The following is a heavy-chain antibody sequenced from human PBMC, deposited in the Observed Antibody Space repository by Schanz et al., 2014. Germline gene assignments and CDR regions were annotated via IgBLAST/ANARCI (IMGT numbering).Heavy chain of an antibody. V-gene: IGHV1-69*02. D-gene: IGHD6-13*01. CDR3: ASSGAGYSSSWDFDY. Sequence: QVQLVQSGAEVKKPGSSVKVSCKASGGTFSTYTISWVRQAPGQGLEWMGRIIPILGITNYAQKFQGRVTITADKSTFTAYMDVSSLRSEDTAVYYCASSGAGYSSSWDFDYWGQGTLXTVSS. CDR2: IIPILGIT. CDR1: GGTFSTYT. J-gene: IGHJ4*02.